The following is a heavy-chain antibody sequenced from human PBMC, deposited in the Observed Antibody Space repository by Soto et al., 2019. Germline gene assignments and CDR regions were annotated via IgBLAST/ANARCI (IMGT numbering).Heavy chain of an antibody. CDR2: INHSGST. Sequence: SETLSLTCAVYGGFFSCYYWSWIRQPPGKGLEWIGEINHSGSTNYNPSLKSRVTISVDTSKNQFSLKLSSVTAADTAVYYYARGLFDPWGQGTLVTVSS. CDR1: GGFFSCYY. CDR3: ARGLFDP. V-gene: IGHV4-34*01. J-gene: IGHJ5*02.